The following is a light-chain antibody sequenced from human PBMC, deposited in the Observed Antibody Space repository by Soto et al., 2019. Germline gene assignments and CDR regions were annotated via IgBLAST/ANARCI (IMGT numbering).Light chain of an antibody. Sequence: DIQMTQSPSSLSASVGDRVTITCRASQGISNYIAWYQQKPGQAPKLLIYAASTLPSGVPSRFSGSGSGTDFTISINSLQHEDVATYSCQKYSSVPIFGPGTKVEIK. V-gene: IGKV1-27*01. CDR1: QGISNY. J-gene: IGKJ3*01. CDR2: AAS. CDR3: QKYSSVPI.